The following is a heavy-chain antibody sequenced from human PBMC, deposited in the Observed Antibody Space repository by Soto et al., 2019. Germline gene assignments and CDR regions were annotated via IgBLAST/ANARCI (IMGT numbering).Heavy chain of an antibody. CDR2: INHTGGT. J-gene: IGHJ5*02. CDR1: GGSVNGYY. D-gene: IGHD3-3*01. Sequence: PSETLSLTCAVYGGSVNGYYWNWIRQPPGQGLERIGEINHTGGTHYNQSLKSRVTMSVVTSKNQFSLRLSSVTAADTAIYYCATRITVFGLLIPPFDPWGQGTQVTVSS. CDR3: ATRITVFGLLIPPFDP. V-gene: IGHV4-34*01.